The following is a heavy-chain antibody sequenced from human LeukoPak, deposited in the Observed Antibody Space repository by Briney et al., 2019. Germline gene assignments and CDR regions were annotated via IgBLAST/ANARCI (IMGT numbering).Heavy chain of an antibody. CDR2: LYSGGNT. Sequence: GGSLRLSCVVSGFTVSSNYMSWVRQAPGKGPEWVSVLYSGGNTYHADSVKGRFTISRDNPKNTLYLQMNSLRAEDTAVYYCAREGASSSFGYWGQGTLVTVSS. CDR1: GFTVSSNY. V-gene: IGHV3-53*01. J-gene: IGHJ4*02. CDR3: AREGASSSFGY. D-gene: IGHD6-13*01.